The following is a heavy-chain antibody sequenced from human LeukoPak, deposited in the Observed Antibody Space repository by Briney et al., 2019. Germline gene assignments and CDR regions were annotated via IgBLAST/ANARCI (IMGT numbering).Heavy chain of an antibody. CDR1: GYSFSTYW. CDR3: ARHDILDREGYSSSEFDY. J-gene: IGHJ4*02. V-gene: IGHV5-51*01. D-gene: IGHD6-6*01. CDR2: IYPGDSDT. Sequence: PGESLKISCKGSGYSFSTYWIGWVRQMPGKGLEWMGMIYPGDSDTRYSPSFEGQVTISADKSISTAYLQWSSLKASDTAMYYCARHDILDREGYSSSEFDYWGQGTLVTVSS.